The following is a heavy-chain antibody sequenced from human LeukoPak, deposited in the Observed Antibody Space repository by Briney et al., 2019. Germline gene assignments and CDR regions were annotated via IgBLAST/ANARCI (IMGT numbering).Heavy chain of an antibody. J-gene: IGHJ6*02. CDR1: GYTFTSYY. V-gene: IGHV1-46*01. D-gene: IGHD3-9*01. CDR2: INPSGGST. CDR3: ARGATYYDILTGRNLNFMNGMDV. Sequence: GASVKVSCKASGYTFTSYYMHWVRQAPGQGLEWMGIINPSGGSTSYAQKFQGRVTMTRDTSTSTVYMELSSLRSEDTAVYYCARGATYYDILTGRNLNFMNGMDVWGQGTTVTVSS.